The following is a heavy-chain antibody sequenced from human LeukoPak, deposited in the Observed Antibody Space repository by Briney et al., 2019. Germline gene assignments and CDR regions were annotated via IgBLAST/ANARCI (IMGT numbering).Heavy chain of an antibody. D-gene: IGHD4-17*01. J-gene: IGHJ6*02. CDR3: ARGLTVTTGRYYSGMDV. Sequence: GRSLRLSCAASGFTFSSYGMHWVRQAPGKGLERGAVIWYDGSNKYYADSVKGRFTISRDNSKNTLYLQMNSLRAEDTAVYYCARGLTVTTGRYYSGMDVWGQGTTVTVSS. CDR1: GFTFSSYG. V-gene: IGHV3-33*01. CDR2: IWYDGSNK.